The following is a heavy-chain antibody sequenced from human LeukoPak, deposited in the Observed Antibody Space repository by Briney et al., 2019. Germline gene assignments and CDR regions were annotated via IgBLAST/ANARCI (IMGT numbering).Heavy chain of an antibody. D-gene: IGHD2-15*01. V-gene: IGHV1-18*04. CDR3: ARAGYCGDGGCSGGSAFDV. CDR1: GYTFTGYY. Sequence: GASVKVSCKASGYTFTGYYMHWVRQAPGQGLECMGWISGYTGDTKYAQILQGRFTVTTDTSTSTAYMELRSLTYDDTAVYYCARAGYCGDGGCSGGSAFDVWGQGTMVTVSS. CDR2: ISGYTGDT. J-gene: IGHJ3*01.